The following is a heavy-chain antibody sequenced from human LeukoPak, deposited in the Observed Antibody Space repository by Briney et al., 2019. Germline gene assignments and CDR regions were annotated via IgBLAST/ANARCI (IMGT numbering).Heavy chain of an antibody. Sequence: SEALSLTCAVYGGSFSGYYWSWIRQPPGKGLEWIGEINHSGSTNYNPSLKSRVTISVDRSKNQFSLKLSSVTAADTAVYYCARDSAIRWFDPWGQGTLVTVSS. J-gene: IGHJ5*02. CDR3: ARDSAIRWFDP. CDR1: GGSFSGYY. V-gene: IGHV4-34*01. CDR2: INHSGST. D-gene: IGHD2-21*01.